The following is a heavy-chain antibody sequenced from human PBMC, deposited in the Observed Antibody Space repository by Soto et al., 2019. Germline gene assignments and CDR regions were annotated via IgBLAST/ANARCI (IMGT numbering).Heavy chain of an antibody. CDR3: ARDRSGFDPTNWLDP. CDR2: ISAHNGNT. CDR1: GYTFTSYG. D-gene: IGHD3-16*02. J-gene: IGHJ5*02. Sequence: ASVKVSCKTSGYTFTSYGISWLRQSPGQGLEWMGWISAHNGNTKYAQKLQGRVTMTTDTSTSTAYMELKSLRSDDTAVYYCARDRSGFDPTNWLDPWGQGTLVTVSS. V-gene: IGHV1-18*04.